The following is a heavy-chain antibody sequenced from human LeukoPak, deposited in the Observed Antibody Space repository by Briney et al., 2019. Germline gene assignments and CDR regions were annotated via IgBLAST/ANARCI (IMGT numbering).Heavy chain of an antibody. CDR2: INHSGST. V-gene: IGHV4-34*01. Sequence: PSETLSLTCAVYGGSFSGYYWSWIRQPPGKGLEWIGEINHSGSTNHNPSLKSRVTISVDTSKNQFSLKLSSVTAADTAVYYCARDKEAAAGTLDYWGQGTLVTVSS. J-gene: IGHJ4*02. D-gene: IGHD6-13*01. CDR3: ARDKEAAAGTLDY. CDR1: GGSFSGYY.